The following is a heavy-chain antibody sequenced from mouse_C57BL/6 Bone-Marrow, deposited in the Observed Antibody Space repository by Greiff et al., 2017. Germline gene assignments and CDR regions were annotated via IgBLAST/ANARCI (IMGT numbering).Heavy chain of an antibody. Sequence: VQLQQSGPGLVKPSQSLSLTCSVTGYSITSGYYWNWIRQFPGNKLEWMGYISYDGSNNYNPSLKNRISITRDTSKNQFFLKLNSVTTEDTATYYCARVPFITTVVELDYWGQGTSVTVSS. V-gene: IGHV3-6*01. J-gene: IGHJ4*01. CDR1: GYSITSGYY. CDR2: ISYDGSN. CDR3: ARVPFITTVVELDY. D-gene: IGHD1-1*01.